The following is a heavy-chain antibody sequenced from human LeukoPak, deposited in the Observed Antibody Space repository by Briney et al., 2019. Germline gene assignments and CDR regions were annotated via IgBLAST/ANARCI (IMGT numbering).Heavy chain of an antibody. D-gene: IGHD5-18*01. Sequence: GGSLRLSCAASGFIFSKYWMTWVRQAPGQGLEWVANIQQDGSEKYYVDSVEGRFTLSRDNAKNSVYLQMNSLRAEDAAVYYCARCGVTAVSGTNYYYYMDVWGRGTAVTVSS. CDR1: GFIFSKYW. CDR2: IQQDGSEK. V-gene: IGHV3-7*01. J-gene: IGHJ6*03. CDR3: ARCGVTAVSGTNYYYYMDV.